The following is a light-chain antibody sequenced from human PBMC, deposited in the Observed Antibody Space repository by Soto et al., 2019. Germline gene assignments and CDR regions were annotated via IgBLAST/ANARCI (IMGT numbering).Light chain of an antibody. CDR2: SAS. V-gene: IGKV3-20*01. J-gene: IGKJ1*01. CDR1: QSVTSSY. CDR3: QQFGSSPPAVT. Sequence: EVVLTQSPDTRSLSPGERATLSCRASQSVTSSYLAWYQQKADQPPRLLIYSASSRASGVPDRFSGSESGTDFTLTISRLEPEDFAMYYCQQFGSSPPAVTFGQGTKVDIK.